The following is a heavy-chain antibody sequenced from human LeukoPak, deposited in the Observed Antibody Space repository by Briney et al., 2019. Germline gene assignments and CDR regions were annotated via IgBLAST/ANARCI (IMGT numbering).Heavy chain of an antibody. CDR2: INPNSGGT. CDR1: GYTFTGYY. V-gene: IGHV1-2*02. D-gene: IGHD3-10*01. J-gene: IGHJ5*02. Sequence: ASVKVSCKASGYTFTGYYMHWVRQAPGQGLEWMGWINPNSGGTNYAQKFQGRVTMTRDTSISTAYVELSRLRSDDTAVYYCARDPRYGSELNWFDPWGQGTLVTVSS. CDR3: ARDPRYGSELNWFDP.